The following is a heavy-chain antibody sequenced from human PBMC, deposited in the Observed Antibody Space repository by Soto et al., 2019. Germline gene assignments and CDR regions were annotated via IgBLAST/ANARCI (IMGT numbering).Heavy chain of an antibody. Sequence: SETLSLTCSVSGGSISSGDYYWNWIRQPPGKGLEWIGYIYSGNTYYNPSLRSRVTISLDRSENQFSLKLSFVTAADTAVYYYARDRYYGSGTYYNFYYGMDVWGQGTTVTVSS. CDR3: ARDRYYGSGTYYNFYYGMDV. D-gene: IGHD3-10*01. J-gene: IGHJ6*02. V-gene: IGHV4-30-4*01. CDR2: IYSGNT. CDR1: GGSISSGDYY.